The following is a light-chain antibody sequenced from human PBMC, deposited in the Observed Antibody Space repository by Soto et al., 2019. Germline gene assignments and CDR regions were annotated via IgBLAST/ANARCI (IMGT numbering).Light chain of an antibody. CDR1: QNINDY. Sequence: IQMTQSPSSLSASVGDRVTIACRASQNINDYLNWYQQRPGKAPNLLIYAASSLQSGVPSRFSGIGSGTDFTLTINSLQLEDFATYFCQHSYSPSITFGGGTKVEIK. J-gene: IGKJ4*01. CDR2: AAS. V-gene: IGKV1-39*01. CDR3: QHSYSPSIT.